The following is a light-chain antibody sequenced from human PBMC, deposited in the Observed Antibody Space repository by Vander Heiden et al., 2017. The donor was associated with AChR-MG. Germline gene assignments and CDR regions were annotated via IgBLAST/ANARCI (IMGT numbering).Light chain of an antibody. Sequence: EILMTQSPATLLASPGERVTLPCRASRSVNTDLAWYQQKRGQSPRLLIFASSTRATGSPARFSGSGSGTEFTLTISSLQSEDVAVYFCQQYKEWPMYTFGQGTKVEI. CDR3: QQYKEWPMYT. J-gene: IGKJ2*01. V-gene: IGKV3-15*01. CDR1: RSVNTD. CDR2: ASS.